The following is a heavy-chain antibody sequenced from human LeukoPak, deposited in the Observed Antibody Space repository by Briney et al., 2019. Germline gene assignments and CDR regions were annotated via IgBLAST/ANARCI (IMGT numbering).Heavy chain of an antibody. J-gene: IGHJ4*02. Sequence: ASVKVSCKASGYTFTSYDINWVRQATGQGLEWMGWMNPNSGNTGYAQKFQGRVTMTTDTSTSTAYMELRSLRSDDTAVYYCARDRSADCSGGSCYPWYFDYWGQGTLVTVSS. CDR1: GYTFTSYD. V-gene: IGHV1-8*01. CDR2: MNPNSGNT. CDR3: ARDRSADCSGGSCYPWYFDY. D-gene: IGHD2-15*01.